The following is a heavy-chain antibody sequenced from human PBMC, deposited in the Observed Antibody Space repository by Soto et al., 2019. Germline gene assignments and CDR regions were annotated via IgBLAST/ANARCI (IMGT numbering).Heavy chain of an antibody. Sequence: GESLKISCKGSGYRFTSYCIGWVRQMPGKGLEWMWIIYPGDSDSRYSQSFQGQVTISVDKSISTAYLQWSSLKASDTAMYYCARPQGAGDSGYYYYGMDVWGQGTTVTVSS. J-gene: IGHJ6*02. D-gene: IGHD3-16*01. V-gene: IGHV5-51*01. CDR3: ARPQGAGDSGYYYYGMDV. CDR1: GYRFTSYC. CDR2: IYPGDSDS.